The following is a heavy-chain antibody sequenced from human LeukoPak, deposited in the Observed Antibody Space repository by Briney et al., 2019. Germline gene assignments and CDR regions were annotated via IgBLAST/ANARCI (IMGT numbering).Heavy chain of an antibody. CDR1: GFTFDDYA. CDR2: ISWNSGSI. Sequence: GGSLRLSCAASGFTFDDYAMHWVRQAPGKGLEWVSGISWNSGSIGYADSVKGRFTISRDNAKNSLYLQMNSLRAEDTALYYCAKDSYGDYFSWYFDLWGRGTLVTVSS. J-gene: IGHJ2*01. V-gene: IGHV3-9*01. D-gene: IGHD4-17*01. CDR3: AKDSYGDYFSWYFDL.